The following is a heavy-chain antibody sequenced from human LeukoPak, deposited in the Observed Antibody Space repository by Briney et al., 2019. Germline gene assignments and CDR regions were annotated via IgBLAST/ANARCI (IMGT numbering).Heavy chain of an antibody. CDR3: ARGKKRFLEWLPPLG. CDR1: GGSISSGSYY. Sequence: SQTLSLTCSVSGGSISSGSYYWSWIRQPAGKGLEWIGRIYTSERTNYNPSLKTRVTISADTSKNQLSLKLSSVTAADTAVYYCARGKKRFLEWLPPLGWGQGTLVTVSS. V-gene: IGHV4-61*02. D-gene: IGHD3-3*01. CDR2: IYTSERT. J-gene: IGHJ4*02.